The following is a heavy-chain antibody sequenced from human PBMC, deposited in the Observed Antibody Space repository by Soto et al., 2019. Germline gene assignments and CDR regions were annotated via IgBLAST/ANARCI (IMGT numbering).Heavy chain of an antibody. V-gene: IGHV3-33*01. D-gene: IGHD2-15*01. J-gene: IGHJ4*02. CDR2: IWYVGSNK. Sequence: GGSLRLSCAASGFTFSSYGMHWVRQAPGKGLEWVAVIWYVGSNKYYADSVKGRFTISRDNSKNTLYLQMNSLRAEDTAVYYCARLGYCSGGSCYSVFDYWGQGTLVTVSS. CDR1: GFTFSSYG. CDR3: ARLGYCSGGSCYSVFDY.